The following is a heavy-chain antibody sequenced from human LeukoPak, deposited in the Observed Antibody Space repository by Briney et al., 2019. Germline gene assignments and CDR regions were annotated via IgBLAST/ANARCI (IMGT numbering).Heavy chain of an antibody. CDR1: GGIFNDYG. V-gene: IGHV1-69*13. Sequence: SVKVSCKASGGIFNDYGINWVRQAPGLGLEWMGGVVPVFGTTNYAQRFQGRVSITADESTNTAYMEVSSLRSEDTAVYYCATLGFLGATRFLGNWGQGTLVTVSS. CDR3: ATLGFLGATRFLGN. D-gene: IGHD1-26*01. J-gene: IGHJ4*02. CDR2: VVPVFGTT.